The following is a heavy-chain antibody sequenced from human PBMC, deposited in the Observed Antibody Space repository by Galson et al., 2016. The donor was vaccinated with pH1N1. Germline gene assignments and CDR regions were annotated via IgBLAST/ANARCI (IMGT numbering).Heavy chain of an antibody. Sequence: SLRLSCAASGFSVSHHYMSWVRQAPGKGLEWVSIIYTGGGTYYADSVKGRFTISRDNSKDTLYLQMNSLRAEDTAVYYCARDRWGHSYGLAGMDVWGQGTTVTVSS. D-gene: IGHD5-18*01. V-gene: IGHV3-53*01. CDR3: ARDRWGHSYGLAGMDV. CDR1: GFSVSHHY. CDR2: IYTGGGT. J-gene: IGHJ6*02.